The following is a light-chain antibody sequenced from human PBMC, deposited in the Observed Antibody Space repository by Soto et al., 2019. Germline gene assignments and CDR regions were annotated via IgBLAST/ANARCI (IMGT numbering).Light chain of an antibody. V-gene: IGLV1-44*01. J-gene: IGLJ1*01. CDR2: SSN. CDR3: AAWDDSLNGHV. Sequence: QSVVTQPPSAPRTPGQRVTISCSGSSSNIGSNSANWYRQLPGTAPKLLIHSSNQRPSGVPDRFSGSKSGTSASLAISGLQSEDEGDYYCAAWDDSLNGHVFGTGTKLTVL. CDR1: SSNIGSNS.